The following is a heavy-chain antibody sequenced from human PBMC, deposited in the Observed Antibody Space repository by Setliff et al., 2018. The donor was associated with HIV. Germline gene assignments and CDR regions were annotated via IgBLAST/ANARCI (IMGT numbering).Heavy chain of an antibody. J-gene: IGHJ6*04. Sequence: ASVKVSCKASGSSFITSDLRRVRQAPGLGLEWMGWISTNNGNTNYAQKFQGRVTMTTDTSTNTAYMELRSLTSDDTGVYYCAREGLWFGDRGFYMDVWGKGTAVTVSS. CDR3: AREGLWFGDRGFYMDV. D-gene: IGHD3-10*01. CDR1: GSSFITSD. CDR2: ISTNNGNT. V-gene: IGHV1-18*01.